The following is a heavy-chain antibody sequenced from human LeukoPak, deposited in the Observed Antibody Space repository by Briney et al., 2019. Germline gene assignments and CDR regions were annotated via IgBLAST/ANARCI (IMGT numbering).Heavy chain of an antibody. CDR3: ASHAPPSP. CDR1: GFTFSSYS. V-gene: IGHV3-21*01. J-gene: IGHJ5*02. CDR2: ISSSSSYI. Sequence: SGGSLRLSCAASGFTFSSYSMNSVRQAPGKGLEWVSSISSSSSYIYYADSVKGRFTISRDNAKNSLYLQMNSLRAEDTAVYYCASHAPPSPWGQGTLVTVSS.